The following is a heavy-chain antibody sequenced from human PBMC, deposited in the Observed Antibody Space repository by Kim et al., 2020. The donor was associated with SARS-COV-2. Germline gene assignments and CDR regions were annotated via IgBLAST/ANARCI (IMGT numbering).Heavy chain of an antibody. CDR3: ARVGATTPVGY. Sequence: TSYSPSLKSRVTISVDTSKNQFSLKLSSVTAAETAVYYCARVGATTPVGYWGQGTLVTVSS. J-gene: IGHJ4*02. D-gene: IGHD1-26*01. V-gene: IGHV4-30-2*04. CDR2: T.